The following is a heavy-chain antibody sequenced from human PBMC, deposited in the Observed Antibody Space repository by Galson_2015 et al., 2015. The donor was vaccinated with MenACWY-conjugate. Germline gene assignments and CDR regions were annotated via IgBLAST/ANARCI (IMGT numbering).Heavy chain of an antibody. Sequence: SLRLSCAASGFTFSSYGMHWVRQAPGKGLGWVAVISYDGSNKYYADSVKGRFTISRDNSKNTLYLQMNSLRAEDTAVYYCAKGAYDILTDRGYWGQGTLVTVSS. CDR1: GFTFSSYG. V-gene: IGHV3-30*18. CDR2: ISYDGSNK. D-gene: IGHD3-9*01. J-gene: IGHJ4*02. CDR3: AKGAYDILTDRGY.